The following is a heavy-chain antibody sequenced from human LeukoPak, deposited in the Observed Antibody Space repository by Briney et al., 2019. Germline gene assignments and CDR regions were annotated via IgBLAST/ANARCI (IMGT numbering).Heavy chain of an antibody. CDR2: IIPILGIA. V-gene: IGHV1-69*04. CDR3: ASGGSSYFDY. D-gene: IGHD3-16*01. J-gene: IGHJ4*02. CDR1: GGTFSSYA. Sequence: SVKVSCKASGGTFSSYAISWVRQAPGQGLEWTGRIIPILGIANYAQKFQGRVTITADKSTSTAYMELSSLRSEDTAVYYCASGGSSYFDYWGQGTLVTVSS.